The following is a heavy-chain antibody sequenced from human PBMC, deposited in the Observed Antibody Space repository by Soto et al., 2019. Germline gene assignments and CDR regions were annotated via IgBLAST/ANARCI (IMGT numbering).Heavy chain of an antibody. CDR3: ARDQKQQLVRNYYYYGMDV. V-gene: IGHV6-1*01. CDR1: GDSVSSNSAA. D-gene: IGHD6-13*01. Sequence: SQTLSLTCAISGDSVSSNSAAWNWIRQSPSRGLEWLGRTYYRSKWYNDYAVSVKSRITINPDTSKNQFSLQLNSVTPEDTAVYYCARDQKQQLVRNYYYYGMDVWGQGTTVTVSS. CDR2: TYYRSKWYN. J-gene: IGHJ6*02.